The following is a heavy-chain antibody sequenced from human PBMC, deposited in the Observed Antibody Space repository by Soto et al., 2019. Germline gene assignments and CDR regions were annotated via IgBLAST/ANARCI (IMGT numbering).Heavy chain of an antibody. CDR2: IIPFFGTS. CDR1: GGTFSSYP. CDR3: ARVGHVTNYGMAV. J-gene: IGHJ6*02. Sequence: WXSVKVSCKASGGTFSSYPLNWVRQAPGQGLEWMGGIIPFFGTSNYAQKFQGRVTITADESTSTVYMDLRSLRSEDTAVYYCARVGHVTNYGMAVWGQGTTVTVSS. D-gene: IGHD1-26*01. V-gene: IGHV1-69*13.